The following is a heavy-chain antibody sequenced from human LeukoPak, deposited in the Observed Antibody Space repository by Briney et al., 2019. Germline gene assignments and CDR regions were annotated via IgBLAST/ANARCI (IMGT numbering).Heavy chain of an antibody. Sequence: SETLSLTCAVYGGSFSGPFWSWIRQSPEKGLEWIGEINESGNTNYNPSLRSRVTISIDTSRYHFSLELRSVTAADTAVYYCARLTYSSSWYSSWFDPWGQGTLVTVSS. CDR3: ARLTYSSSWYSSWFDP. J-gene: IGHJ5*02. CDR2: INESGNT. D-gene: IGHD6-13*01. V-gene: IGHV4-34*01. CDR1: GGSFSGPF.